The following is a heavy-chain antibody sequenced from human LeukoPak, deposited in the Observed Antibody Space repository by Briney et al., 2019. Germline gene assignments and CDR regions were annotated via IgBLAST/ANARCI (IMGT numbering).Heavy chain of an antibody. V-gene: IGHV1-18*01. J-gene: IGHJ4*02. CDR3: ARGNARYNWNYVVY. CDR2: ISAYNGNT. CDR1: GYTFTSYG. D-gene: IGHD1-20*01. Sequence: GASVKVSCKASGYTFTSYGISWVRQAPGQGLEWMGWISAYNGNTNYAQKLQGRVTMTTDTSTSTAYMELRSLRSDDTAVYYCARGNARYNWNYVVYWGQGTLVTVSS.